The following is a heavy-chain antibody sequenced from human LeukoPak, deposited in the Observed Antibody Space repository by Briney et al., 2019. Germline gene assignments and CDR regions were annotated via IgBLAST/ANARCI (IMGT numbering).Heavy chain of an antibody. Sequence: GESLKISCKGSGYSFTNYWIGWVRQMLGKGLEWMGIIYPSDSETRYSPSFQGQVTISVDKSISTAYLQWSSLKASDTAMYYCGRKISGSYYGLDYWGQGTLVTVSS. CDR3: GRKISGSYYGLDY. D-gene: IGHD1-26*01. J-gene: IGHJ4*02. V-gene: IGHV5-51*01. CDR2: IYPSDSET. CDR1: GYSFTNYW.